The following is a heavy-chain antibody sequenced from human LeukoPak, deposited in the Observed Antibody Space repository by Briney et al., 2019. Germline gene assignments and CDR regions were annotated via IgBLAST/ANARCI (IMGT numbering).Heavy chain of an antibody. V-gene: IGHV1-2*02. CDR2: INPHTGGA. D-gene: IGHD3-16*01. CDR3: ARHGSAGGYSYNSGMDV. J-gene: IGHJ6*02. CDR1: GYTFTDYY. Sequence: ASVKVSCKASGYTFTDYYVHWLRQAPGEGLEWMGWINPHTGGAQYAQKFQGRVTMTRDMSIITVYMQLSSLRSDDTAVYYCARHGSAGGYSYNSGMDVWGQGTTVTVSS.